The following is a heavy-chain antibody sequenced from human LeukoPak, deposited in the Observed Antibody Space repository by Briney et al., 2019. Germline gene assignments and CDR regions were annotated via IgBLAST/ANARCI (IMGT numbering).Heavy chain of an antibody. J-gene: IGHJ4*02. Sequence: GGFLRLSCAASGFTFSSYAMSWVRQAPGKGLEWVSAISGSGGSTYYADSVKGRFTISRDNSKNTLYLQMNSLRAEDTAVYYCAKECSSTTAEGSGYFDYWGQGTLVTVSS. CDR2: ISGSGGST. CDR1: GFTFSSYA. D-gene: IGHD2-2*01. CDR3: AKECSSTTAEGSGYFDY. V-gene: IGHV3-23*01.